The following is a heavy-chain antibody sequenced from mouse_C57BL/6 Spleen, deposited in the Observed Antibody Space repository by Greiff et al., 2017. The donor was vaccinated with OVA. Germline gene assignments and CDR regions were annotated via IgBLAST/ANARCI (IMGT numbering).Heavy chain of an antibody. CDR2: IDPSDSYT. CDR1: GYTFTSYW. V-gene: IGHV1-59*01. CDR3: ARGGDGY. J-gene: IGHJ2*01. Sequence: VQLQQPGAELVRPGTSVKLSCKASGYTFTSYWMHWVKQRPGQGLEWIGVIDPSDSYTNYNQKFKGKATLTVDTSSSTAYMQLSSLTSEDSAVYYCARGGDGYWGQGTTLTVSS.